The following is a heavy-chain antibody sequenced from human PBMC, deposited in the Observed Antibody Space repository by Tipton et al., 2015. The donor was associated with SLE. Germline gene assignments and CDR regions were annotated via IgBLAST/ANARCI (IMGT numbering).Heavy chain of an antibody. CDR3: ARASMTMVVTGLDAFDI. D-gene: IGHD4-23*01. CDR1: GGSISSYS. CDR2: ISSSSSYI. J-gene: IGHJ3*02. V-gene: IGHV3-21*03. Sequence: SLRPSCTVSGGSISSYSMNWVRQAPGKGLEWVSSISSSSSYIYYADSVKGRFTISRDNAKNSLYLQMNSLRAEDTAVYYCARASMTMVVTGLDAFDIWGQGTMVTVSS.